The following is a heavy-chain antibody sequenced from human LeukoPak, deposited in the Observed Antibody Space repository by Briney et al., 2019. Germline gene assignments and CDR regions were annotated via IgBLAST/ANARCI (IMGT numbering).Heavy chain of an antibody. D-gene: IGHD1-26*01. J-gene: IGHJ4*02. V-gene: IGHV4-59*01. Sequence: SETLSLTCTVSGGSISSYYWSWIRQPPGKGLEWIGYIYYSGSTNYDPSLKSRVTISVDTSKNQFSLKLSSVTAAVTAVYYCAMGHFDAAYYFDYWGQGTLVTVSS. CDR1: GGSISSYY. CDR2: IYYSGST. CDR3: AMGHFDAAYYFDY.